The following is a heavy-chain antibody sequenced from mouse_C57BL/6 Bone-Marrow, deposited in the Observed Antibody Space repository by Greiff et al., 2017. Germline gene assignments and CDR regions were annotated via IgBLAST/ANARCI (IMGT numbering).Heavy chain of an antibody. J-gene: IGHJ4*01. Sequence: VQLQQSGAELVRPGTSVKVSCKASGYAFTNYLIEWVKQRPGQGLEWIGVINPGSGGTNYNEKFKGKATLTADKSSSTAYMQLSSLTSEDSAVYFCARSPTVVAPMDDWGQGTSVTVSS. D-gene: IGHD1-1*01. CDR1: GYAFTNYL. CDR3: ARSPTVVAPMDD. CDR2: INPGSGGT. V-gene: IGHV1-54*01.